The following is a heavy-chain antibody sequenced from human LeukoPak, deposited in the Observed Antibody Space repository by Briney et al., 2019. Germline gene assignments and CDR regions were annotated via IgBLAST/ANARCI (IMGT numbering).Heavy chain of an antibody. V-gene: IGHV1-8*01. CDR1: GYTFTSYD. Sequence: ASVKVSCKASGYTFTSYDINWVRQATGQGLEWKGWINPNSGNTGYAQKFQGRVTMTRDTSISTAYMELSSLRSEDTAAYYCARGPPEHPQGYWGQGTLVTVSS. CDR2: INPNSGNT. D-gene: IGHD1-14*01. CDR3: ARGPPEHPQGY. J-gene: IGHJ4*02.